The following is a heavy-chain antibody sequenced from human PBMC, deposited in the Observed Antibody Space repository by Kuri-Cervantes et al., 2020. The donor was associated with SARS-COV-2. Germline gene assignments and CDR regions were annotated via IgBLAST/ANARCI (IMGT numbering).Heavy chain of an antibody. V-gene: IGHV3-48*02. J-gene: IGHJ4*02. CDR3: ARDGGGYYDSSGYYGQLGFDY. CDR2: ISSSSSTI. CDR1: GFTFSIYS. Sequence: GGSLRLSCAASGFTFSIYSMNWVRQAPGKGLEWVSYISSSSSTIYYADSVKGRFTISRDNAKNSLYLQMNSLRDEDTAVYYCARDGGGYYDSSGYYGQLGFDYWGQGTLVTVSS. D-gene: IGHD3-22*01.